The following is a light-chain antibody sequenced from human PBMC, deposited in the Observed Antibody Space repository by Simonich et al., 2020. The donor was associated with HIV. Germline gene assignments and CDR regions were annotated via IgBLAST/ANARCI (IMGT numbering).Light chain of an antibody. CDR3: QQYYITPHT. J-gene: IGKJ1*01. Sequence: DIVMTQSPDSLAVSLGERATINCKSSQSVLYSSNNKNYLAWYQQKPGQPPKLLIYWATNREFGDPDRISGSGSETDFTLTISRLQAEYGAVYYCQQYYITPHTFGQRTKVQIK. V-gene: IGKV4-1*01. CDR1: QSVLYSSNNKNY. CDR2: WAT.